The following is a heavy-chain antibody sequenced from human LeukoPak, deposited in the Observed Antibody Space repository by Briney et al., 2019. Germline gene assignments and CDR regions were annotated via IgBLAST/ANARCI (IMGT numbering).Heavy chain of an antibody. CDR2: IYYSGST. D-gene: IGHD3-10*01. Sequence: SETLSPTCTVSGGSISTYYWSWIRQPPGKGLEWIGYIYYSGSTNYNPSLKSRVTISVDTSKNQFSLKLTSVTAADTAVYYCARDRLQTYYYGSGPWMDVWGQGTTVTVSS. V-gene: IGHV4-59*01. CDR3: ARDRLQTYYYGSGPWMDV. J-gene: IGHJ6*02. CDR1: GGSISTYY.